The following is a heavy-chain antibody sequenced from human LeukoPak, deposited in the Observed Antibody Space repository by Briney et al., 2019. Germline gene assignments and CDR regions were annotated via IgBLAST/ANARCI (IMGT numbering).Heavy chain of an antibody. CDR2: ISWNSGRI. J-gene: IGHJ4*02. V-gene: IGHV3-9*01. D-gene: IGHD1-26*01. Sequence: PGGSLRLSCAASGFTFDDYAMHWVRQAPGKGPEWVSGISWNSGRIGYADSVKGRFTISRDNAKNSLYLQMNSLRAEDTAVYYCAKDMYSWSPLYIGSDYWGQGTLVTVSS. CDR1: GFTFDDYA. CDR3: AKDMYSWSPLYIGSDY.